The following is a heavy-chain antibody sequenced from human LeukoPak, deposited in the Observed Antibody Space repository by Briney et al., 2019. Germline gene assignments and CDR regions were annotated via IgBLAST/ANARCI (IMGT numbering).Heavy chain of an antibody. CDR3: ARRAASATLDY. Sequence: PGGSLRLSCAASGFTFTNAWMSWVRQAPGKGLEWVSSISGSGDSTYYAAFVKGRFTISRDNSENTLYLQMNSLRAEDTAVYYCARRAASATLDYWGQGTLVTVSS. V-gene: IGHV3-23*01. CDR1: GFTFTNAW. CDR2: ISGSGDST. D-gene: IGHD6-25*01. J-gene: IGHJ4*02.